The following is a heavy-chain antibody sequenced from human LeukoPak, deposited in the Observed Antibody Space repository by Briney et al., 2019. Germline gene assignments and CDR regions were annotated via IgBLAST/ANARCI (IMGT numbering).Heavy chain of an antibody. D-gene: IGHD3-3*01. Sequence: SVKVSCKASGGTFSSYAISWVRQAPGQGLEWMGGIIPIFGTANYAQKFQGRVTITADESASTAYMELSSLRSEDTAVYYCARGDFWSGYTYYFDYWGQGTLVTVSS. CDR1: GGTFSSYA. V-gene: IGHV1-69*13. CDR3: ARGDFWSGYTYYFDY. CDR2: IIPIFGTA. J-gene: IGHJ4*02.